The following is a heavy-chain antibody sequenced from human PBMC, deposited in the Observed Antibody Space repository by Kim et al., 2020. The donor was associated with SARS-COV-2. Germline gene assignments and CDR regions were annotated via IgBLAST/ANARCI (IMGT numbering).Heavy chain of an antibody. V-gene: IGHV4-39*07. CDR2: IYYSGST. Sequence: SETLSLTCTVSGGSISSSSYYWGWIRQPPGKGLEWIGSIYYSGSTYYNPSLKSRVTISVDTSKNQFSLKLSSVTAADTAVYYCARVRGGKARRASFGHGNWFDPWGQGTLVTVSS. D-gene: IGHD3-16*01. CDR1: GGSISSSSYY. J-gene: IGHJ5*02. CDR3: ARVRGGKARRASFGHGNWFDP.